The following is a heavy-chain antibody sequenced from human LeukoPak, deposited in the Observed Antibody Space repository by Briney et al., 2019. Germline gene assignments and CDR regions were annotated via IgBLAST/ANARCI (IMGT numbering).Heavy chain of an antibody. Sequence: ASVKVSFKASGYTFTNYGISWVRQALGQGLEWMGWISAYNGNTNYAQKLQGRVTMTTDTSTSTAYMEVRSLRSDDTAVYYCARGRPKRYGSGSYSDYWGQGTLVTVSS. D-gene: IGHD3-10*01. V-gene: IGHV1-18*01. J-gene: IGHJ4*02. CDR1: GYTFTNYG. CDR3: ARGRPKRYGSGSYSDY. CDR2: ISAYNGNT.